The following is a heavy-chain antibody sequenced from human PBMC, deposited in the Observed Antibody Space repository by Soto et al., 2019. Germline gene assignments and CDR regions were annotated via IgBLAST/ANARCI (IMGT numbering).Heavy chain of an antibody. CDR2: TYFKSKWST. CDR1: GDSVSSNTAT. V-gene: IGHV6-1*01. CDR3: AREDSRSWSYFSFGLKTQRVSYFGVDV. D-gene: IGHD6-13*01. J-gene: IGHJ6*02. Sequence: QIQLQQSGPGLVNPSQTLALTCVISGDSVSSNTATWNWIRQSPSRGLEWLGRTYFKSKWSTDYAQSVKGLISIYADTSPHDFSLQLKSVTPEDTAVYFCAREDSRSWSYFSFGLKTQRVSYFGVDVWGQGTTVIVSS.